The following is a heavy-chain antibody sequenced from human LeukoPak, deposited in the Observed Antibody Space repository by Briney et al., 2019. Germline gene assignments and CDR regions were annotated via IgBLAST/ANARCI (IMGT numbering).Heavy chain of an antibody. J-gene: IGHJ4*02. D-gene: IGHD3/OR15-3a*01. CDR3: ARDQYDTWSRRGNFDS. Sequence: GGSLRLSCTASGFTFSNFAMNWVRQAPGKGLEWVANIKLDGSEKNYVDSVKGRFTISRDNTKNSLYLQMNSLRAEDTAVFYCARDQYDTWSRRGNFDSWGQGTLVIVSS. V-gene: IGHV3-7*03. CDR1: GFTFSNFA. CDR2: IKLDGSEK.